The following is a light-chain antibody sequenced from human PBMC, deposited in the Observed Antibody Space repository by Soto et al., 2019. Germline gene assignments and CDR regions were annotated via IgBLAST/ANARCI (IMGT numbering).Light chain of an antibody. J-gene: IGKJ1*01. CDR2: DAS. Sequence: EIVLTQSPGTLSLSPGERATLSCRASQSVSSYLAWYQQKPGQAPRLLIYDASNRATGIPARFSGSGSGTDFTLTFSSLEPEDFAIYYCQQRTNWPRVTFGQGTKVDIK. V-gene: IGKV3-11*01. CDR3: QQRTNWPRVT. CDR1: QSVSSY.